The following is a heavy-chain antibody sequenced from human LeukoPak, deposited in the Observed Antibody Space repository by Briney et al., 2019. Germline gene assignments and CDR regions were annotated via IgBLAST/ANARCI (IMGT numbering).Heavy chain of an antibody. D-gene: IGHD3-3*01. CDR1: GYTFTSYD. Sequence: GASVKVSCKASGYTFTSYDINWVRQATGQGVEWMGWMNPNSGNTGYAQKFQGRVTITRNTSISTAYMELSSLRSEDTAVYDCARGYYDFWSGYTYYFDYWGQGTLVTVSS. CDR3: ARGYYDFWSGYTYYFDY. J-gene: IGHJ4*02. V-gene: IGHV1-8*03. CDR2: MNPNSGNT.